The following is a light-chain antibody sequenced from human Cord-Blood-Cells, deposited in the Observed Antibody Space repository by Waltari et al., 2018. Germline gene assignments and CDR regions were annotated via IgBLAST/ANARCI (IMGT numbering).Light chain of an antibody. CDR2: KAS. Sequence: DIQMTQSPSTLSASVGDRVTITCRASQSISSRLACYQQKPGKAPKLLNYKASSLESGVPSRFSGSGSGTEFTLTISNLQPDDFATYYCQQYNSYSRTFGQETKVEIK. CDR3: QQYNSYSRT. V-gene: IGKV1-5*03. CDR1: QSISSR. J-gene: IGKJ1*01.